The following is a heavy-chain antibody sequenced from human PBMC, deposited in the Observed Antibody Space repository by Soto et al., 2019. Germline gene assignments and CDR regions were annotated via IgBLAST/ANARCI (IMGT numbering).Heavy chain of an antibody. CDR2: ISSSSSTI. Sequence: GGSLRLSCAASGFTFSSYSMNWVRQAPGKGLEWVSYISSSSSTIYYADSVKGRFTISRDNAKNSLYLQMNSLRAEDTAVYYCARRIAVAGTVGDAFDIWGQGTMVTVSS. V-gene: IGHV3-48*01. CDR1: GFTFSSYS. J-gene: IGHJ3*02. CDR3: ARRIAVAGTVGDAFDI. D-gene: IGHD6-19*01.